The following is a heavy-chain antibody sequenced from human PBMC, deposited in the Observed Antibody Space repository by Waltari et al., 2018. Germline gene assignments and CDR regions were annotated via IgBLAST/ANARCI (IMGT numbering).Heavy chain of an antibody. V-gene: IGHV4-34*01. CDR2: INHSGST. D-gene: IGHD1-26*01. CDR3: ARRSPSATYSGSYNGRARFDY. Sequence: QVQLQQWGAGLLKPSETLSLTCAVYGGSFSGYYWSWIRRPPGKGLEWIGEINHSGSTNYNPSLKSRVTITVDTSKNQFSLKLSSVTAADTAVYYCARRSPSATYSGSYNGRARFDYWGQGTLVTVSS. J-gene: IGHJ4*02. CDR1: GGSFSGYY.